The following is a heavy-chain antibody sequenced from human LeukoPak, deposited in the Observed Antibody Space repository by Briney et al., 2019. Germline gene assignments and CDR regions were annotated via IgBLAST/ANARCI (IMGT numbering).Heavy chain of an antibody. CDR2: IYYSGST. CDR3: ARDPGGITGSSKWFDP. D-gene: IGHD1-20*01. Sequence: SETLSLTCTVSGGSISSGGYYWSWIHQHPGKGLEWIGYIYYSGSTYYNPSLKSRVTISVDTSKNQFSLKLSSVTAADTAVYYCARDPGGITGSSKWFDPWGQGTLVTVSS. V-gene: IGHV4-31*03. J-gene: IGHJ5*02. CDR1: GGSISSGGYY.